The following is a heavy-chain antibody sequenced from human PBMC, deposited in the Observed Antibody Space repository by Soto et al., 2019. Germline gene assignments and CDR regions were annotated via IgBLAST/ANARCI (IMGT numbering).Heavy chain of an antibody. CDR3: ARRSTVTYDY. V-gene: IGHV4-39*01. J-gene: IGHJ4*02. Sequence: QLQLQESGPELVKPSETLSLNCTVSGGSLTSNSSYWGWIRQPPGKGREWIGRVYYSQSTYFNPSLQSRVTIAVEASKNQSSLKLRAVTAADTAVYYCARRSTVTYDYWGQGILVNVSS. D-gene: IGHD4-17*01. CDR2: VYYSQST. CDR1: GGSLTSNSSY.